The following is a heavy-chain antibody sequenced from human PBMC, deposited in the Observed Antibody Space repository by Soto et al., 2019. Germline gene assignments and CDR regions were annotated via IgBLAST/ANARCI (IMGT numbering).Heavy chain of an antibody. CDR2: ISGSGGST. D-gene: IGHD2-2*01. CDR1: GFTFSSYA. Sequence: EVQLLESGGGLVQPGGSLRLSCAASGFTFSSYAMSWFRQAPGKGLEWVSAISGSGGSTYYADSVKGRFTISRDNSKNTLYLQMNSLRAEDTAVYYCAKDCSSTSCQDYWGQGTLVTVSS. V-gene: IGHV3-23*01. CDR3: AKDCSSTSCQDY. J-gene: IGHJ4*02.